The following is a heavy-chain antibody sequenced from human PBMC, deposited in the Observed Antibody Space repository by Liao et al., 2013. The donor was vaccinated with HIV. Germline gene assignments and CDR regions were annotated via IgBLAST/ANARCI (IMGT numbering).Heavy chain of an antibody. CDR1: GDSISNGPYY. CDR2: IYTSGST. Sequence: QVQLQESGPGLVKPSQTLSLTCTVSGDSISNGPYYWSWIRQPAGKGLEWIGRIYTSGSTNYNPSLKSRVTMSVDTSKDQFSLKLSSVTAADTAVYYCARGPYYYYYMDVWGKGTTVTVSS. V-gene: IGHV4-61*02. J-gene: IGHJ6*03. CDR3: ARGPYYYYYMDV.